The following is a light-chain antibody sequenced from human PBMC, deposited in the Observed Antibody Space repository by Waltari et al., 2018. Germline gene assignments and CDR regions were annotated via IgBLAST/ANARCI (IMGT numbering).Light chain of an antibody. CDR1: SGSVSTNFY. CDR3: VLYMCSGISV. J-gene: IGLJ3*02. V-gene: IGLV8-61*01. CDR2: STN. Sequence: QTVVTQEPSFSVSPGGTVTLTCGLISGSVSTNFYPTWSQQTPGQAPRTLIYSTNPRSSGVPDRFSGSILGNKAALTSTGAQADDESDYYCVLYMCSGISVFGGGTKLTVL.